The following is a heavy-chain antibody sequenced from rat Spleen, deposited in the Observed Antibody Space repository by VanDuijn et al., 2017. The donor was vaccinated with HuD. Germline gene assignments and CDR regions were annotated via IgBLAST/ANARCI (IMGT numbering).Heavy chain of an antibody. V-gene: IGHV2-45*01. CDR2: MWSGGST. CDR3: TRELAY. CDR1: GFSLTSYN. Sequence: QVQLKESGPGLVQPSETLSLTCTVSGFSLTSYNVHWVRQPPGKGLEWMGVMWSGGSTDYNSALKSRLSISRDTTKNQVFLKMNSLQSEDTTTYYCTRELAYWGQGTLVTVSS. J-gene: IGHJ3*01.